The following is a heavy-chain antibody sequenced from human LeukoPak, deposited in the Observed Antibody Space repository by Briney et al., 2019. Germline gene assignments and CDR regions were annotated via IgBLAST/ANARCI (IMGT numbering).Heavy chain of an antibody. CDR1: GFTFSSYE. CDR2: ISSSGNTI. D-gene: IGHD6-6*01. CDR3: EPGITAPYFDY. V-gene: IGHV3-48*03. Sequence: GGSLRLSCAASGFTFSSYEMNWVRQAPGKGREWVSYISSSGNTIYYADSVRGRFTISRDNAKNSLYLQMNSLRAEDTAVYYCEPGITAPYFDYWGQGTLVTVSS. J-gene: IGHJ4*02.